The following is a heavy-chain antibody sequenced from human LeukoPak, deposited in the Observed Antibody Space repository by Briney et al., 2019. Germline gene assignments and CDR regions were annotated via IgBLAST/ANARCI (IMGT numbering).Heavy chain of an antibody. J-gene: IGHJ4*02. CDR2: ISSRGDST. Sequence: PGGSLRLSCAASGFTFSSYVMSWVRQAPGKGLEWVSDISSRGDSTHYADSVKGRFTISRDNSKNTLFLQMNSLRAEDTAVYYCAKRAVGAAYYFDYWGQGTLVTVSS. CDR1: GFTFSSYV. V-gene: IGHV3-23*01. CDR3: AKRAVGAAYYFDY. D-gene: IGHD2-15*01.